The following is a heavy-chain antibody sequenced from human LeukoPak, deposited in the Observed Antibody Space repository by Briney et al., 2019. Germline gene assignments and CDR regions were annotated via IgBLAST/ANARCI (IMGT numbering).Heavy chain of an antibody. CDR2: IYTSGTT. CDR3: ASTIAVAGSNYFDY. D-gene: IGHD6-19*01. V-gene: IGHV4-61*02. CDR1: GGSISSGSYY. J-gene: IGHJ4*02. Sequence: SETLSLTCTVSGGSISSGSYYWSWIRQPAGKGLEWIGRIYTSGTTNCNPSLKSRVTISVDTSKNQFSLKLSSVTAADTAVYYCASTIAVAGSNYFDYWGQGTLVTVSS.